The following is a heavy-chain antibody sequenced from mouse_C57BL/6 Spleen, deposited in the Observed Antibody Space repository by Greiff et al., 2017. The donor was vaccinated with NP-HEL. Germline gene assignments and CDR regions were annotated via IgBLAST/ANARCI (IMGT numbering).Heavy chain of an antibody. D-gene: IGHD3-1*01. V-gene: IGHV1-72*01. CDR1: GYTFTSYW. CDR2: IDPNSGGT. J-gene: IGHJ1*03. CDR3: ARSGGYIWYFDV. Sequence: VQLQQSGAELARPGASVKLSCKASGYTFTSYWMHWVKQRPGRGLEWIGRIDPNSGGTKYNEKFKSQATLTVDKPSSTAYMQLSSLTSEDSAVYYCARSGGYIWYFDVWGTGTTVTVSS.